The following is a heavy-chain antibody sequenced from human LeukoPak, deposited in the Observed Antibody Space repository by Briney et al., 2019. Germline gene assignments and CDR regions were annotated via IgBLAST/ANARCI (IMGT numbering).Heavy chain of an antibody. D-gene: IGHD6-13*01. V-gene: IGHV3-23*01. J-gene: IGHJ4*02. CDR1: GFTFSNYA. CDR3: AKLSTSGWSAAAGV. CDR2: ISGSGGST. Sequence: GGSLRLSCAASGFTFSNYAMSWVRQAPGKGLEWVSTISGSGGSTYYADSVKGRFTISRDNSKNTLYLQMNSLRAEDTAVYYCAKLSTSGWSAAAGVWGQGALVTVSS.